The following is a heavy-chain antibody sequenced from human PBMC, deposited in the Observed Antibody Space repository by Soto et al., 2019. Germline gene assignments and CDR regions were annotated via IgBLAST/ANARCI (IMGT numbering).Heavy chain of an antibody. J-gene: IGHJ4*02. CDR1: GFTFSSYA. Sequence: GGSLRLSCAASGFTFSSYAMSCVRQAPGKGLEWVSAISGSGGSTYYADSVKGRFTISRDNSKNTLYLQMNSLRAEDTAVYYCAKDCSSTSCYNDYWGQGTLVTVSS. D-gene: IGHD2-2*02. CDR2: ISGSGGST. V-gene: IGHV3-23*01. CDR3: AKDCSSTSCYNDY.